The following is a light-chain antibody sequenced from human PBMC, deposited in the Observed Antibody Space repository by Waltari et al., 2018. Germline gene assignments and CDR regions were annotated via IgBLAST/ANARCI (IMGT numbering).Light chain of an antibody. CDR3: QQRIGWPPWT. J-gene: IGKJ1*01. CDR1: QSVASY. CDR2: DAS. V-gene: IGKV3-11*01. Sequence: EIVMTQSPATLSVSPGERATLSCRASQSVASYLAWYQQKPGQAPRLLIYDASNRASGIPARFSGSGSGTDFTLTISSLEPEDFAVYYCQQRIGWPPWTFGQGTKVEI.